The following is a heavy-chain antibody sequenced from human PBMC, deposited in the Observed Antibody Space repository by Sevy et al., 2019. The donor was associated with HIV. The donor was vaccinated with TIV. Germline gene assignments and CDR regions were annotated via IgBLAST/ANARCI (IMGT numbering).Heavy chain of an antibody. CDR1: GYTFTSYG. Sequence: ASVKVSCKASGYTFTSYGISWVRQAPGQGLEWMGWISAYNGNTNYAQKLQGRVTMTTDTSTSTAYMELRSLGSDDTAVYYCGRATTGTGYYMDVWGKGTTVTVSS. CDR3: GRATTGTGYYMDV. CDR2: ISAYNGNT. V-gene: IGHV1-18*01. J-gene: IGHJ6*03. D-gene: IGHD1-7*01.